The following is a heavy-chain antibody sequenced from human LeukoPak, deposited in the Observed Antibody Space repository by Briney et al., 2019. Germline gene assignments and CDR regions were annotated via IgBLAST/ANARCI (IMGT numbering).Heavy chain of an antibody. CDR1: GFTFSSYA. V-gene: IGHV3-23*01. CDR3: AKDGCSSTSCYVGY. J-gene: IGHJ4*02. CDR2: ISGSGGST. D-gene: IGHD2-2*01. Sequence: GESLRLSCAASGFTFSSYAMSWVRQAPGKGLEWVSAISGSGGSTYYADSVKGRFTISRDNSKNTLYLQMNSLRAEDTAVYYCAKDGCSSTSCYVGYWGQGTLVTVSS.